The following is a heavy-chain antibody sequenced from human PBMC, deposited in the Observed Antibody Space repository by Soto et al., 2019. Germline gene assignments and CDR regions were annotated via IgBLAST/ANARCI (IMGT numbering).Heavy chain of an antibody. CDR2: IYYSGST. CDR1: GGSISSGGYY. CDR3: ARVSSVVVVAATPSYSWFDP. Sequence: PSETLSLTCTVSGGSISSGGYYWSWIRQHPGKGLEWIGYIYYSGSTYYNPSLKSRVTISVDTSKNQFSLKLSSVTAADTAVYYCARVSSVVVVAATPSYSWFDPWGQGTLVTVSS. D-gene: IGHD2-15*01. V-gene: IGHV4-31*03. J-gene: IGHJ5*02.